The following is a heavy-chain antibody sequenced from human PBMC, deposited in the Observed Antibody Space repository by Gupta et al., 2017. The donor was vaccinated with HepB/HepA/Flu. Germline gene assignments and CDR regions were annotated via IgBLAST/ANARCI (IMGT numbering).Heavy chain of an antibody. Sequence: EVQLLESGGGLVQIGGSLRLSCAASGFTFSNYAMDWVRQAPGKGLEWVSDISRSASTAQYAESVKGRFTISRDNSKNTLDLQMKSLRVEDTAVYYCAKRSGAGGHFDYWGQGTLVTVSS. D-gene: IGHD7-27*01. J-gene: IGHJ4*02. CDR1: GFTFSNYA. V-gene: IGHV3-23*01. CDR2: ISRSASTA. CDR3: AKRSGAGGHFDY.